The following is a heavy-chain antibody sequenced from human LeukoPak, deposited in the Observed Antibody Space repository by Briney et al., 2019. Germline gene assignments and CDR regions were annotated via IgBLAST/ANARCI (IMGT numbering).Heavy chain of an antibody. CDR2: ISGGGGST. Sequence: PGGSLRLCCAASGFTFSSYAMSWVRQAPGKGLEWVSAISGGGGSTYYADSVKGRFTISRDNSKNTLYLQMNSPRAEDTAVYYCARDWAYGCSSTSCYGAFDIWGQGTMVTVSS. D-gene: IGHD2-2*01. CDR3: ARDWAYGCSSTSCYGAFDI. CDR1: GFTFSSYA. J-gene: IGHJ3*02. V-gene: IGHV3-23*01.